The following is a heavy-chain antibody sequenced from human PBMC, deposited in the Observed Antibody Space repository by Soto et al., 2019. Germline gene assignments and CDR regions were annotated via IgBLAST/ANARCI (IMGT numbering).Heavy chain of an antibody. Sequence: SQTLSLTCDISGDSVSSNSAAWNWIRQSPSRGLEWLGRTYYRSKWYNDYAVSVKSRITINPDTSKNQFSLQLNSVTPEDTAVYYCARDRGWVGATDYYYDGMAFWGQGTTVTVS. D-gene: IGHD1-26*01. CDR2: TYYRSKWYN. J-gene: IGHJ6*02. V-gene: IGHV6-1*01. CDR3: ARDRGWVGATDYYYDGMAF. CDR1: GDSVSSNSAA.